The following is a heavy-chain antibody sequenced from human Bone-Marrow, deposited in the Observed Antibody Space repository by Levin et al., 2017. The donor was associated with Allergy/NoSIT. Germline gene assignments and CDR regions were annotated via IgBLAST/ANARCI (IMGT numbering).Heavy chain of an antibody. J-gene: IGHJ1*01. Sequence: SETLSLTCAVYGGSFSGYYWSWIRQPPGKGLEWIGEINHSGSTNYNPSLKSRVTISVDTSKNQFSLKLSSVTAADTAVYYCARVEAPRRPYDYGGTKGEYFQHWGQGTLVTVSS. CDR1: GGSFSGYY. D-gene: IGHD4-23*01. CDR2: INHSGST. V-gene: IGHV4-34*01. CDR3: ARVEAPRRPYDYGGTKGEYFQH.